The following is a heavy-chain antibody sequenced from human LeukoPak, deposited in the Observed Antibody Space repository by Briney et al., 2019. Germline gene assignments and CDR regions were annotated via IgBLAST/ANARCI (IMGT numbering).Heavy chain of an antibody. V-gene: IGHV1-18*01. J-gene: IGHJ4*02. CDR1: GYTFTSYG. D-gene: IGHD4-4*01. CDR2: ISAYNGNT. Sequence: GASVKVSCKASGYTFTSYGISWVRQAPGQGLEWMGWISAYNGNTNYAQKLQDRVTMTIDTSTSTAYMELRRLRSDDTAIYYCARDLGVTSKDPFEYWGQGTLVTVPS. CDR3: ARDLGVTSKDPFEY.